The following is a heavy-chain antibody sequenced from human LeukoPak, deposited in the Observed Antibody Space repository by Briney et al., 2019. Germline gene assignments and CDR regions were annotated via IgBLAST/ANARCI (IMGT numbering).Heavy chain of an antibody. Sequence: GGSLRLSCAASGFTFSSNYMSWVRQAPGKGLEWVSVIYSGGSTYYADSVKGRFTISRDNSKNTLYLQMNSLRAEDTAVYYCARVIAVAGLYYYYYGMDVWGQGTTVTVSS. CDR2: IYSGGST. CDR1: GFTFSSNY. V-gene: IGHV3-53*01. CDR3: ARVIAVAGLYYYYYGMDV. J-gene: IGHJ6*02. D-gene: IGHD6-19*01.